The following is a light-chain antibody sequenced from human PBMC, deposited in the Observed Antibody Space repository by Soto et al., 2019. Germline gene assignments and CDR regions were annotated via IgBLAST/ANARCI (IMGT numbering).Light chain of an antibody. CDR3: GTWDSTLSGV. CDR1: SSNIGNNY. J-gene: IGLJ1*01. V-gene: IGLV1-51*01. CDR2: DND. Sequence: QSVLTQPPSVSGAPGQKVTISCSGSSSNIGNNYVSWYQHLPGAAPRLLIYDNDKRSSGIPDRFSGSKSGTSATLDITGLHTGDDADYYCGTWDSTLSGVFGTGTKLTVL.